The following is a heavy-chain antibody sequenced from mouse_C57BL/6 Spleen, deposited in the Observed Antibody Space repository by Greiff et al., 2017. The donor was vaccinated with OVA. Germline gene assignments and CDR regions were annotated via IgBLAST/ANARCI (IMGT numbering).Heavy chain of an antibody. J-gene: IGHJ1*03. Sequence: QVQLQQPGAELVKPGASVKLSCKASGYTFTSYWMHWVKQRPGQGLEWIGMIHPNSGSTNYNEKFKSKATLTVDKSSSTAYMQLSSLTSEDSAVYYCASLVFYYGSGLWYFDVWGTGTTVTVSS. CDR3: ASLVFYYGSGLWYFDV. V-gene: IGHV1-64*01. D-gene: IGHD1-1*01. CDR2: IHPNSGST. CDR1: GYTFTSYW.